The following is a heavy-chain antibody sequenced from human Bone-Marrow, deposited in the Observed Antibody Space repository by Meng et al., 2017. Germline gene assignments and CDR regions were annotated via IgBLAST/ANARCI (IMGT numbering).Heavy chain of an antibody. CDR2: IDPRSGDT. J-gene: IGHJ4*02. D-gene: IGHD6-13*01. CDR1: GYTFTAYW. V-gene: IGHV1-2*06. CDR3: VRDEDISAAGKLFGDY. Sequence: VQLGQSGAEVKNPGASVKVSCKPSGYTFTAYWLHWVRQAPGQGLDWMGRIDPRSGDTQYAQNFQGRVTMTRDTSISTTYMELSRLRSDDTAVYYCVRDEDISAAGKLFGDYWGQGTLVTVSS.